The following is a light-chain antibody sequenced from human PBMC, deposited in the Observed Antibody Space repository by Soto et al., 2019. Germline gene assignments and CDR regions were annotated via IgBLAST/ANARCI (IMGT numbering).Light chain of an antibody. J-gene: IGKJ1*01. CDR1: QSLRTNS. Sequence: DMVLTQSPGTLSLSLGERATLSCRASQSLRTNSLAWYQQKPGQAPSLLISGVYSRAAGIPDRFSGSGSGTDFTLTISRLEPEDFAVYYCQQYDTSPRTFGQGTKVEIK. CDR3: QQYDTSPRT. CDR2: GVY. V-gene: IGKV3-20*01.